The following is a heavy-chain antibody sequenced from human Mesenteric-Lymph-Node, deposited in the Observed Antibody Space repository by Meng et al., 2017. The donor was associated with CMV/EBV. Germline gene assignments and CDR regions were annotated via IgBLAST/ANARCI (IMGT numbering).Heavy chain of an antibody. CDR3: ARDHYYDSSGSDY. CDR2: INPSGGST. Sequence: ASVKVSCKASAYTFSNYDISWVRQAPGQGLEWMGIINPSGGSTSYAQKFQGRVTMTRDTSISTAYMELSRLRSDDTAVYYCARDHYYDSSGSDYWGQGTLVTVSS. CDR1: AYTFSNYD. J-gene: IGHJ4*02. V-gene: IGHV1-46*01. D-gene: IGHD3-22*01.